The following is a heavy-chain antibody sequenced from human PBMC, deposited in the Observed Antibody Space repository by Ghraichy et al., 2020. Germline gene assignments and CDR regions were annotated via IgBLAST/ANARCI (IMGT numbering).Heavy chain of an antibody. CDR3: AKTTPQYYFDY. Sequence: SETLSLTCTVSGGSISSDYWSWIRQPPGKGLEWIGYLLHSGSTNYNPSLKSRATISVDTSKNQISLKLSSVTAADTAVYYCAKTTPQYYFDYWGQGTLVTVSA. D-gene: IGHD4-11*01. V-gene: IGHV4-59*01. CDR2: LLHSGST. CDR1: GGSISSDY. J-gene: IGHJ4*02.